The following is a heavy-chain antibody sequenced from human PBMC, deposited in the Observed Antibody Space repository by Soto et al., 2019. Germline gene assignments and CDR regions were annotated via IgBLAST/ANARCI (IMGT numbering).Heavy chain of an antibody. CDR3: ARARSSDNYYYYYYMDV. J-gene: IGHJ6*03. CDR1: GFTFSSYW. D-gene: IGHD3-9*01. V-gene: IGHV3-7*01. CDR2: IKQDGSEK. Sequence: GGSLRLSCAASGFTFSSYWMSWVRQAPGKGLEWVANIKQDGSEKYYVDSVKGRFTISRDNAKNSLYLQMNSLRAEDTAVYYCARARSSDNYYYYYYMDVWGKGTTVTVSS.